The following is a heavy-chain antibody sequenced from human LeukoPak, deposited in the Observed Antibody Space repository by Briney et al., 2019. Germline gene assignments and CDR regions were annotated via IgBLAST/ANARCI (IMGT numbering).Heavy chain of an antibody. J-gene: IGHJ3*02. Sequence: PGGSLRLSCAASGFTFSSYAMSWVRQAPGKGLEWVSSISSSSSYIYYADSVKGRFTISRDNAKNSLYLQMNSLRAEDTAVYYCARDVAFNDFWSGYYSTHDAFDIWGQGTMVTVSS. CDR2: ISSSSSYI. CDR3: ARDVAFNDFWSGYYSTHDAFDI. CDR1: GFTFSSYA. V-gene: IGHV3-21*01. D-gene: IGHD3-3*01.